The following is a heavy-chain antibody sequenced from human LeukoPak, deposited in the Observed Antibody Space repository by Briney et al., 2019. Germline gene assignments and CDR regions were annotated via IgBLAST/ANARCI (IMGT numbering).Heavy chain of an antibody. CDR3: AKRGVVIRGILVIGYHQEAYHYDF. D-gene: IGHD3-10*01. CDR2: ISSGSDYI. V-gene: IGHV3-21*04. Sequence: GGSLTLSCVASGLTYRRYSMNWVRQAPGKGLDWVSTISSGSDYIYHADSLKGRFTISRDTSLNTLYLQMNNLRAEDTAVYFCAKRGVVIRGILVIGYHQEAYHYDFWGQGVLVTVSS. J-gene: IGHJ4*02. CDR1: GLTYRRYS.